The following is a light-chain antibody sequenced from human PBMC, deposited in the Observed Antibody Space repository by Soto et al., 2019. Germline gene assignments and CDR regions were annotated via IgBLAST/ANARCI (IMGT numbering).Light chain of an antibody. CDR2: GVS. Sequence: IEMTQSPATLSASPGDRATLSCRASQPVNNNLAWYQQKPGQAPRLLIYGVSTRATGISARFSGGGSVTDFTLTISRLEPEDFAVYYCQQRSDWPSFGQGTRLEIK. V-gene: IGKV3-15*01. CDR3: QQRSDWPS. J-gene: IGKJ5*01. CDR1: QPVNNN.